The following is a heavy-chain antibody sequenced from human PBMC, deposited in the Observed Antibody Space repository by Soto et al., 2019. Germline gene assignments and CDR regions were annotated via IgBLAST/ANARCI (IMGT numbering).Heavy chain of an antibody. CDR2: IKQDGSEK. CDR1: GFTFSSYW. D-gene: IGHD2-2*01. CDR3: ARDHSGGIVVVPADGMDV. Sequence: HPGGSLRLSCAASGFTFSSYWMSWVRQAPGKGLEWVANIKQDGSEKYYVDSVKGRFTISRDNAKNSLYLQMNSLRAEDTAVYYCARDHSGGIVVVPADGMDVWGQGTTVTVSS. J-gene: IGHJ6*02. V-gene: IGHV3-7*03.